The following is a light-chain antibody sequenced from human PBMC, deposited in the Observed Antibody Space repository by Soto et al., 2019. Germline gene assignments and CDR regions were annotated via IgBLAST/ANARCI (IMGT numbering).Light chain of an antibody. V-gene: IGKV4-1*01. CDR1: QSVLYNSNDKNY. J-gene: IGKJ3*01. Sequence: DIVMTQSPDSLAVSLGERASINCRSNQSVLYNSNDKNYLAWYQQKPGQPPKLLIYWASSRESGVPARFSGSGSGTEFTLTISSLQAEDVAVYYCQQYYSIPFTFGPGTIVEIK. CDR3: QQYYSIPFT. CDR2: WAS.